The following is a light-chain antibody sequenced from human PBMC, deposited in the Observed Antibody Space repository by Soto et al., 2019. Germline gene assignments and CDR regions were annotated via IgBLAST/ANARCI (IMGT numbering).Light chain of an antibody. V-gene: IGKV3-20*01. CDR3: QQYGSSPTT. Sequence: EIVMTQSPATLSVSPGERATFSCRASQSVSNNYLAWYQQKPGQAPRLLIYGASGRATGIPDRFSGSGSGTDFTLTISRLEPEDFAVYYCQQYGSSPTTFGHGTKVDIK. CDR1: QSVSNNY. J-gene: IGKJ1*01. CDR2: GAS.